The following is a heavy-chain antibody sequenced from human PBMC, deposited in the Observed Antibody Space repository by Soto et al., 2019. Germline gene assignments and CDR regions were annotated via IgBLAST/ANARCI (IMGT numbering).Heavy chain of an antibody. D-gene: IGHD4-17*01. Sequence: QVQLQESGPGLVKPSETLSLTCTVSGGSISSYYWSWIRQPPGKGLEWIGYIYYSGSTNYNPSLKSRVTISVDTSKNQFSRKLSSVTAADTAVYYCARGSYGGNSWGQGTLVTVSS. CDR2: IYYSGST. CDR3: ARGSYGGNS. V-gene: IGHV4-59*01. J-gene: IGHJ4*02. CDR1: GGSISSYY.